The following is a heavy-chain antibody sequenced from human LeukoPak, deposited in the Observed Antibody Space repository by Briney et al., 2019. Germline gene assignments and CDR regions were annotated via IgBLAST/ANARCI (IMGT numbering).Heavy chain of an antibody. V-gene: IGHV3-7*01. CDR1: GFTFSSNW. D-gene: IGHD6-19*01. CDR2: INQDGSEK. J-gene: IGHJ4*02. CDR3: ARAPYSSGWYGFDH. Sequence: LGGSLRLSCAASGFTFSSNWMSWVRQAPGKGLEWVANINQDGSEKYYADSVKGRFTISRDNAKNSLYLQMKSLRAEDTAVYYCARAPYSSGWYGFDHWGQGTLVTVSS.